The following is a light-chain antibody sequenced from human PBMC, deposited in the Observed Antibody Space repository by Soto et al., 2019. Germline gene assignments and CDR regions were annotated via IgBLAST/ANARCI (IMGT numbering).Light chain of an antibody. Sequence: DIHMTLSPSTLSASVRDRVTITCRASQTISSWLAWYQQKPGKAPKLLIYAASSLQSGVPSRFSGSGSETDFTLTISSLQPEDFATYSCQQSYSTTWTFGQGTKVDIK. CDR2: AAS. CDR3: QQSYSTTWT. J-gene: IGKJ1*01. V-gene: IGKV1-39*01. CDR1: QTISSW.